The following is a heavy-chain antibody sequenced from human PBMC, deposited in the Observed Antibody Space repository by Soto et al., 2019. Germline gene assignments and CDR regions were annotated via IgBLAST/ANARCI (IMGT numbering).Heavy chain of an antibody. J-gene: IGHJ5*02. V-gene: IGHV3-23*01. CDR1: GFTFSSYA. CDR3: AKDGVYKDGGWLMDS. D-gene: IGHD3-16*01. CDR2: ISGSGCRT. Sequence: GGSLRLSCAVSGFTFSSYAMCWIRQAPGKGLEWVSAISGSGCRTYYADSVKGRFSISSDNSKNTLYLQMNSLRAEDTAVYYCAKDGVYKDGGWLMDSWGRVTLGAVSS.